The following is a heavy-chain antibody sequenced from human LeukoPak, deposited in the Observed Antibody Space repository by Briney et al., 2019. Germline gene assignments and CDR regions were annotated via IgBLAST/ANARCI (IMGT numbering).Heavy chain of an antibody. D-gene: IGHD3-10*01. V-gene: IGHV3-21*01. Sequence: GGSLRLSCTASGFTFSSYSTNWVRQAPGKGLEWVSSISSSSSYIYYADSVKGRFTISRDNAKNSLYLQMNSLRAEDTAVYYCARGRPGRFDYWGQGTLVTVSS. CDR3: ARGRPGRFDY. CDR2: ISSSSSYI. J-gene: IGHJ4*02. CDR1: GFTFSSYS.